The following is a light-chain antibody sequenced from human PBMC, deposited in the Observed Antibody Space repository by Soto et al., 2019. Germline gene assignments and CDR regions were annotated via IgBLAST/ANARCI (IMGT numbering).Light chain of an antibody. CDR2: DAS. J-gene: IGKJ1*01. CDR1: QSVSSY. Sequence: EIVLTQSPATLSLSPGERATLSCRASQSVSSYLAWYQQKPGQAPRLLIYDASNRATGIPARFSGSGSGTDFTLTISSLEPEDFAVYYGQQRSNWPPWTFGQGPRWKSN. CDR3: QQRSNWPPWT. V-gene: IGKV3-11*01.